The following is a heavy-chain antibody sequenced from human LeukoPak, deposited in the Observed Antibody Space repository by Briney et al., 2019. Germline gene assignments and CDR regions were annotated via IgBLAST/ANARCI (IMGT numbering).Heavy chain of an antibody. V-gene: IGHV4-4*07. J-gene: IGHJ4*02. CDR3: ARHAIYSSSWYGYYFDY. CDR2: IYTSGST. D-gene: IGHD6-13*01. CDR1: GGSISSYY. Sequence: SETLSLTCTVSGGSISSYYWSWIRQPAGKGLEWIGRIYTSGSTNYNPSLKSRVTMSVDTSKNQFSLKLSSVTAADTAVYYCARHAIYSSSWYGYYFDYWGQGTLVTVSS.